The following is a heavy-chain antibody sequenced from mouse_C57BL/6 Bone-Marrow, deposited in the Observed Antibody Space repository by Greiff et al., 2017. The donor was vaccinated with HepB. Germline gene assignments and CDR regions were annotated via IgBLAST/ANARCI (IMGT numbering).Heavy chain of an antibody. D-gene: IGHD1-1*01. V-gene: IGHV1-19*01. Sequence: SGPVLVKPGASVKMSCKASGYTFTDYYMNWVKQSHGKSLEWIGVINPYNGGTSYNQKFKGKATLTVDKSSSTAYMELNSLTSEDSAVYYCARGAYYGSSFAYWGQGTLVTVSA. CDR2: INPYNGGT. CDR1: GYTFTDYY. CDR3: ARGAYYGSSFAY. J-gene: IGHJ3*01.